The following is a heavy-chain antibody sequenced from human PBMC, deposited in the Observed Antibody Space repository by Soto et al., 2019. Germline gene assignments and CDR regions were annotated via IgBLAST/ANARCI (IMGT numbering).Heavy chain of an antibody. V-gene: IGHV1-8*01. CDR3: ARGRSGSTIVNYYYYYGMDV. CDR1: GYTFTSYD. Sequence: ASVKVSCKASGYTFTSYDINWVRQATGQGLEWMGRMNPNSGNTGYAQKFQGRVTMTRNTSISTAYMELSSLRSEDTAVYYCARGRSGSTIVNYYYYYGMDVWGQGTTVTVSS. D-gene: IGHD3-22*01. CDR2: MNPNSGNT. J-gene: IGHJ6*02.